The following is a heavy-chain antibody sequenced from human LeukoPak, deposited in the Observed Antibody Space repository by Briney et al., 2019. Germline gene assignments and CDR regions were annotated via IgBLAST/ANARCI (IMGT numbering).Heavy chain of an antibody. CDR1: GGSISSYY. Sequence: SETLSLTCTVSGGSISSYYWSWIRQPPGKELEWIGYISYSGSTNYNPSLKSRVTISLHTSRDQFSLELSSVTAADTAVYYCARRTNDYGYYGHYFDYWGRGTLVTVSS. V-gene: IGHV4-59*12. D-gene: IGHD4-17*01. CDR2: ISYSGST. CDR3: ARRTNDYGYYGHYFDY. J-gene: IGHJ4*02.